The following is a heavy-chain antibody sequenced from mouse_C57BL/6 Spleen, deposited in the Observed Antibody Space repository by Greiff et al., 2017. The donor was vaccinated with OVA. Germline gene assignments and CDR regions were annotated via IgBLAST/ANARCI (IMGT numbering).Heavy chain of an antibody. CDR1: GFNIKYYY. CDR2: IDPEDGET. D-gene: IGHD2-3*01. V-gene: IGHV14-2*01. J-gene: IGHJ2*01. CDR3: APDGYYDFDY. Sequence: QLHPSFSYLFNPFSSVNFSCTSSGFNIKYYYMHWVKQRTEQGLEWIGRIDPEDGETKYAPKFQGKATITADTSSNTAYLQLSSLTSEDTAVYYCAPDGYYDFDYWGQGTTLTVSS.